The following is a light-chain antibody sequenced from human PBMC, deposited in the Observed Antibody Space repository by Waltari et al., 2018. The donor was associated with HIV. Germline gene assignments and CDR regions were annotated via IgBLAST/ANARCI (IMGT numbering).Light chain of an antibody. V-gene: IGKV3-15*01. J-gene: IGKJ2*01. CDR1: QTIDTN. CDR2: AAS. CDR3: QQYNVWPPNT. Sequence: ELVLTQSPLTLSVSPGERAILSCRASQTIDTNLAWYQQKPGQAPRPLIYAASTRAPGIPPKFSGSGSGTRFTLTISSLQSEDFAVYYCQQYNVWPPNTFGQGTKVEIK.